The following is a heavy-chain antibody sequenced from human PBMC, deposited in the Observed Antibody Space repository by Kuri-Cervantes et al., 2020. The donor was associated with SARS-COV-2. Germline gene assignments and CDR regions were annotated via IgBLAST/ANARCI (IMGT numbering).Heavy chain of an antibody. V-gene: IGHV3-53*01. CDR3: ARGYEARYSSSWYLDY. Sequence: GESLKISCAASGFTVSSNYMSWVRQAPGKGLGWVSIIYGGGSTYYADSVKGRFTISRDNSKNTLYLQMNSLRAEDTAVYYCARGYEARYSSSWYLDYWGQGTLVTVSS. D-gene: IGHD6-13*01. J-gene: IGHJ4*02. CDR2: IYGGGST. CDR1: GFTVSSNY.